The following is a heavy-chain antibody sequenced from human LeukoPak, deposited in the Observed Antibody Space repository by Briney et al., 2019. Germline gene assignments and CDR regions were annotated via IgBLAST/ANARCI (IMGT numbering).Heavy chain of an antibody. CDR3: ARDRPPTD. Sequence: GSLRLSCTASGFTFGDYAMSWFRQAPGKGREWVGFIRNKAYGGTTEYAASVKGRFTISRDDSKSIAYLQMNSLKPEDTAVYYCARDRPPTDWGQGTLVTVSS. CDR1: GFTFGDYA. V-gene: IGHV3-49*03. J-gene: IGHJ4*02. CDR2: IRNKAYGGTT.